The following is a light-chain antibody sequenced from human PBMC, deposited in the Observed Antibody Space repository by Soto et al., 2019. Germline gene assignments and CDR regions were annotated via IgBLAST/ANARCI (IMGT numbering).Light chain of an antibody. CDR3: QQRSNWPPIT. CDR2: GAS. CDR1: QSVSSN. J-gene: IGKJ5*01. V-gene: IGKV3-15*01. Sequence: MTPHPDNQSVSPGGRATLSCRASQSVSSNLAWYQQKPGQAPRLLIYGASTRATGIPARFSASGTGTDFTLTLSDVQPEDVAVYYCQQRSNWPPITSGQGTRLAIK.